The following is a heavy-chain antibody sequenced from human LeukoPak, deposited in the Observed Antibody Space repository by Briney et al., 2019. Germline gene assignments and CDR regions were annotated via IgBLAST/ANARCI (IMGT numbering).Heavy chain of an antibody. CDR2: IRYDGGNK. Sequence: GGSLRLSCAASGFTFSGYGIHWVRQAPGKGLEWVTFIRYDGGNKYYADSVKGRFTISRDNSKNTLYLQMNSLRAEDTAVYYCAKDSSRYYFDYWGQGTLVTVSS. V-gene: IGHV3-30*02. D-gene: IGHD2-15*01. J-gene: IGHJ4*02. CDR1: GFTFSGYG. CDR3: AKDSSRYYFDY.